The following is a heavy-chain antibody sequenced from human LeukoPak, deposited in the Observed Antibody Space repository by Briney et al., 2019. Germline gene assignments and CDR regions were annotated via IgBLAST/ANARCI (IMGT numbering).Heavy chain of an antibody. CDR2: ISGSGGST. V-gene: IGHV3-23*01. J-gene: IGHJ4*02. D-gene: IGHD3-22*01. CDR3: AKRGVVIRVILVGFHKEAYYFDS. Sequence: GGSLTLSCAVSGITLNNYGMSWVRQAPGKGLEWVAGISGSGGSTNYADSVKGRFTISRDNPKNTLFLQMNSLRAEDTAVYFCAKRGVVIRVILVGFHKEAYYFDSWGQGALVTVSS. CDR1: GITLNNYG.